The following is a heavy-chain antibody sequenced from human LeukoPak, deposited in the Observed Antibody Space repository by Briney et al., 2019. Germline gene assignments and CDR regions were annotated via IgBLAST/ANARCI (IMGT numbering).Heavy chain of an antibody. V-gene: IGHV6-1*01. CDR3: ARGRDAVVVPAADFDY. CDR1: GDSVSRNNIA. D-gene: IGHD2-2*01. J-gene: IGHJ4*02. CDR2: TYYRSNWYN. Sequence: SQTLSLTCDISGDSVSRNNIAWNWIRQSPSRGLEWLGRTYYRSNWYNEYAESVKSRLTISPDTSKNQFSLHLNSVTPEDTAVYYCARGRDAVVVPAADFDYWGQGIQVTVSS.